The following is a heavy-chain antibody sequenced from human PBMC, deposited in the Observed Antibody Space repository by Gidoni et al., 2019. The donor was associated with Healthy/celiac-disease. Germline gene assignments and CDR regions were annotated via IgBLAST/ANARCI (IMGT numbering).Heavy chain of an antibody. CDR1: GFTFSSYG. CDR2: IWYDGSNK. D-gene: IGHD6-13*01. CDR3: ARGAGIAAAYYPNLDY. V-gene: IGHV3-33*01. J-gene: IGHJ4*02. Sequence: QVQLVESGGGVVQPGRSLRLSCAASGFTFSSYGMHWVRQAPGKGLEWVAVIWYDGSNKYYADSVKSRFTISRDNSKNTLYLQMNSLRAEDTAVYYCARGAGIAAAYYPNLDYWGQGTLVTVSS.